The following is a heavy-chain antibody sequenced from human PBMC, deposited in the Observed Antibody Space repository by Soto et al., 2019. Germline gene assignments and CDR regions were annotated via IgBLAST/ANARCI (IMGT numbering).Heavy chain of an antibody. J-gene: IGHJ6*02. CDR2: INAGSGDT. V-gene: IGHV1-3*01. Sequence: GASVKVSCKASGYTFTNYAIHWVRQAPGQRLEWMGWINAGSGDTKYSQNFQGRVTITRDTSASTAYMELSSLRSEDTAVYYCARAPRSWGNCYYAMDVWGQGTTVTVSS. CDR1: GYTFTNYA. D-gene: IGHD3-16*01. CDR3: ARAPRSWGNCYYAMDV.